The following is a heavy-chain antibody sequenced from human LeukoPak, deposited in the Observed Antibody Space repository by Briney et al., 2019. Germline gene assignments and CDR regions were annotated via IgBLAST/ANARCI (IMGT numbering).Heavy chain of an antibody. J-gene: IGHJ3*02. D-gene: IGHD6-19*01. CDR2: TYYRSKWYN. V-gene: IGHV6-1*01. Sequence: SQTLSLTCAISGDSVSSNSAAWNWIRQSPSKGLEWLGRTYYRSKWYNDYAVSVKSRITINPDTSKNQFSLQLNSVTPEDTAVYYCARELQPAVAGRDAFDIWGQGTMVTVSS. CDR3: ARELQPAVAGRDAFDI. CDR1: GDSVSSNSAA.